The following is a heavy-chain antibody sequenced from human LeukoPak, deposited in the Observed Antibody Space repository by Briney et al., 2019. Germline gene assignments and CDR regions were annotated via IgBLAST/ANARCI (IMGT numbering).Heavy chain of an antibody. D-gene: IGHD6-13*01. Sequence: GGSLRLSCAAPGFTFSSYGMHWVRQAPGKGLEWVAVISYDGSNKYYADSVKGRFTISRDNSKNTLYLQMNSLRAEDTAVYYCASSAGGNWYFDLWGRGTLVTVSS. CDR1: GFTFSSYG. J-gene: IGHJ2*01. CDR3: ASSAGGNWYFDL. CDR2: ISYDGSNK. V-gene: IGHV3-30*03.